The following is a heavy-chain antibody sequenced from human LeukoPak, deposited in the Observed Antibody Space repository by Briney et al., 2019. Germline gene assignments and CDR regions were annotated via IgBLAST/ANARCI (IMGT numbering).Heavy chain of an antibody. D-gene: IGHD6-13*01. V-gene: IGHV3-23*01. J-gene: IGHJ4*02. CDR1: GIAFSRYT. Sequence: PGGSLRLSCAASGIAFSRYTMSWVRQAPGKGLEWVSAISGSGGSSYYADSVKGRFTISRDNSKNTLYLQMNSLRAEDTAVYYCATPPGIAAAGVFDYWGQGTLVTVSS. CDR2: ISGSGGSS. CDR3: ATPPGIAAAGVFDY.